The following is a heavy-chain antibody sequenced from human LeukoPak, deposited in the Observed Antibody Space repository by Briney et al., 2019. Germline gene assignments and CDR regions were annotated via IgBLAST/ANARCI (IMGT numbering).Heavy chain of an antibody. Sequence: SETLSLTCTVSGGSISNYYWSWIRQPPGKGLEWIGYIYYSGSTNYNPSLKSRVTISVDTSKNQFSLKLSSVTAADTAVYYCARDRYDSYPMDVWGQGTTVTVSS. D-gene: IGHD3-3*01. CDR3: ARDRYDSYPMDV. CDR2: IYYSGST. V-gene: IGHV4-59*01. CDR1: GGSISNYY. J-gene: IGHJ6*02.